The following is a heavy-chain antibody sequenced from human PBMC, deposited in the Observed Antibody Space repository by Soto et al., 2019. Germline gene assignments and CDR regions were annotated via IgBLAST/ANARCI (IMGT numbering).Heavy chain of an antibody. D-gene: IGHD3-9*01. V-gene: IGHV4-31*03. Sequence: SETLSLTCTVSGGSISSGGYYWSWIRQHPGKGLEWIGYIYYSGSTYYNPSLKSRVTISVDTSKNQFSLKLSSVTAADTAVYYCARDLHRGLVDYWGQGTLVTVSS. CDR3: ARDLHRGLVDY. J-gene: IGHJ4*02. CDR2: IYYSGST. CDR1: GGSISSGGYY.